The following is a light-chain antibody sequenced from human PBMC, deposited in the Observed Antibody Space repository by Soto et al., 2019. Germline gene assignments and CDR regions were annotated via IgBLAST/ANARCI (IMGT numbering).Light chain of an antibody. CDR1: SSDVGGYNY. CDR2: EVS. V-gene: IGLV2-8*01. CDR3: SSYAGSYTYV. J-gene: IGLJ1*01. Sequence: QSVLTQPPSASGSPGQSVTISCTGTSSDVGGYNYVSWYQQHPGKAPKLMIYEVSKRPSGVPDRFSGSKSGNTASLTVSGLQAEDEAHYYCSSYAGSYTYVFGTGTKVTVL.